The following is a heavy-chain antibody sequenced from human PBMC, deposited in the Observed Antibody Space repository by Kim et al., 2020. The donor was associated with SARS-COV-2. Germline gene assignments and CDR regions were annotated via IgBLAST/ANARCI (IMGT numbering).Heavy chain of an antibody. Sequence: SETLSLTCAVYGGSFSGYYWSWIRQPPGKGLEWIGEINHSGSTNYNPSLKSRVTISVDTSKNQFSLKLSSVTAADTAVYYCARMCRDIAARHPFYYYYGMDVWGQGTTVTVSS. D-gene: IGHD6-6*01. CDR2: INHSGST. CDR3: ARMCRDIAARHPFYYYYGMDV. J-gene: IGHJ6*02. V-gene: IGHV4-34*01. CDR1: GGSFSGYY.